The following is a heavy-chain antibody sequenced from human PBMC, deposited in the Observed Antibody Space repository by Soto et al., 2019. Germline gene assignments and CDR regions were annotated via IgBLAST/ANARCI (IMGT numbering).Heavy chain of an antibody. CDR3: ARIEYYYDSSGYYYCWFDP. CDR1: GFSLSNARMG. V-gene: IGHV2-26*01. D-gene: IGHD3-22*01. J-gene: IGHJ5*02. Sequence: SGPTLVNPTETLTLTCTVSGFSLSNARMGVSWIRQPPGKAPEWLAHIFSNDEKSYSTSLKSRLTISKDTSKSQVVLTMTNMDPVDTATYYCARIEYYYDSSGYYYCWFDPWGQGTLVTVSS. CDR2: IFSNDEK.